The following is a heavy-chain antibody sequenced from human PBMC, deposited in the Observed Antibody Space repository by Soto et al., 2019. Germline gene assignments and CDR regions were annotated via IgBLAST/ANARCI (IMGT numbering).Heavy chain of an antibody. V-gene: IGHV1-2*04. Sequence: ASVKVSCKVSGYTFTGYYMHWVRQAPGQGLEWMGWINPNSGGTNYAQKFQGWVTMTRDTSISTDYMELSRLRSDDTALYYCARALVYGVVGAFDIWGQGTMVTVSS. CDR2: INPNSGGT. CDR1: GYTFTGYY. D-gene: IGHD4-17*01. J-gene: IGHJ3*02. CDR3: ARALVYGVVGAFDI.